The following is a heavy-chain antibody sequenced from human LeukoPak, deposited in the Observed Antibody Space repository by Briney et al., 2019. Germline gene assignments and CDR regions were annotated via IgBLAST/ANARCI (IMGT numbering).Heavy chain of an antibody. CDR2: INQDGTEK. J-gene: IGHJ6*03. V-gene: IGHV3-7*01. Sequence: GGSLRLSCAASGFTFTTYWMSWVRQAPGKGLEWVANINQDGTEKYYVDSVKGRFTISRDNAKNSLYLQMNSLRAEDTAVYYCARDKTYYYDSSGYYYGYYYYYMDVWGKGTTVTVSS. CDR3: ARDKTYYYDSSGYYYGYYYYYMDV. D-gene: IGHD3-22*01. CDR1: GFTFTTYW.